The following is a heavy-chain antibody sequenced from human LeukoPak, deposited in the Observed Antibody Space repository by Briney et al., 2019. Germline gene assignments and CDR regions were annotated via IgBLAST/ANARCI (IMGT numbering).Heavy chain of an antibody. Sequence: SGPTLVNPTQTLTLTCTFSGFSLSTTGVGVGWVHQPPGKALEWLALIYWDDDKRYSPSLKSRLTITKDTSKNQVVLTISNMDPVDTATYYCVHGPTGGWSYWGQGTLVTVSS. V-gene: IGHV2-5*02. J-gene: IGHJ4*02. D-gene: IGHD6-19*01. CDR2: IYWDDDK. CDR1: GFSLSTTGVG. CDR3: VHGPTGGWSY.